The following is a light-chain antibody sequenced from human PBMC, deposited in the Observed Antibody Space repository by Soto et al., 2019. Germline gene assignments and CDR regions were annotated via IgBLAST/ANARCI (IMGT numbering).Light chain of an antibody. CDR1: SSDVGGYNY. CDR3: SSYTSSSTPVSYV. CDR2: EVS. Sequence: QSVLTQPASVSGSPGQSITISCTGTSSDVGGYNYVSWYQQHPGKSPKLMIYEVSNRPSGVSNRFSGSKSGNTASLTISGLQAEDEADYYCSSYTSSSTPVSYVFGTGTKVTVL. V-gene: IGLV2-14*01. J-gene: IGLJ1*01.